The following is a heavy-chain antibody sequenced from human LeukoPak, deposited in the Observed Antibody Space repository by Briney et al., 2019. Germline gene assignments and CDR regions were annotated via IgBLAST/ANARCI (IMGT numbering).Heavy chain of an antibody. J-gene: IGHJ4*02. Sequence: TSETPSLTCTVSGGSISSSRYYWGWIRQPPGQGLEWIGSIYYSGSAYYNPSLKSRVTISVDTSKNQFSLKLSSVTAADTAVYYCARLRTYCSSSSCFLYVFDYWGQGTLVTVSS. CDR3: ARLRTYCSSSSCFLYVFDY. V-gene: IGHV4-39*01. D-gene: IGHD2-2*01. CDR2: IYYSGSA. CDR1: GGSISSSRYY.